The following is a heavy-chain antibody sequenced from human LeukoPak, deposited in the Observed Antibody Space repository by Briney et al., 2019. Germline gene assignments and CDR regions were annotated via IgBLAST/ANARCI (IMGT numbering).Heavy chain of an antibody. V-gene: IGHV3-23*01. D-gene: IGHD6-13*01. J-gene: IGHJ4*02. Sequence: QPGGSLRLPCAASGFTFNTYAMSWVRQAPGKGLEWVSAISGSGGSTYYADSVKGRFTISRDISKNTLSLHMNSLRADDTAVYYCAKDSSNWPTYYFDFWGQGTLVTVSS. CDR1: GFTFNTYA. CDR3: AKDSSNWPTYYFDF. CDR2: ISGSGGST.